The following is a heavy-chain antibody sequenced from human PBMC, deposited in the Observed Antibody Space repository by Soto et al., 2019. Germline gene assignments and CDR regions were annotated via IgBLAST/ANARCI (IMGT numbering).Heavy chain of an antibody. D-gene: IGHD1-7*01. J-gene: IGHJ3*02. Sequence: GGSLRLSCTASGFTFGDYAMSWVRQAPGKGLEWGGFISSKAYGGKTEYAESVKGRFTISRDDSKSIAYLQMNSLKTEDTAVYYCTRETIPNNWNYEYDAFDIWGQGTMVTV. V-gene: IGHV3-49*04. CDR3: TRETIPNNWNYEYDAFDI. CDR1: GFTFGDYA. CDR2: ISSKAYGGKT.